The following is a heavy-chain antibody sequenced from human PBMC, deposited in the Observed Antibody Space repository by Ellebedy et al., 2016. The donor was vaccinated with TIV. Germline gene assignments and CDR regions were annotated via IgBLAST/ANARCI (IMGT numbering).Heavy chain of an antibody. Sequence: GESLKISCKGSGYGFPTYWISWVRQMPGQGLEWMGKIDPTDSYTNYSPSFQGHVTISVDRSIGTAYLQWGSLKASDTAMYYCARHRLRYFDWFESWGQGTLVTVSS. J-gene: IGHJ5*01. CDR1: GYGFPTYW. V-gene: IGHV5-10-1*01. CDR3: ARHRLRYFDWFES. D-gene: IGHD3-9*01. CDR2: IDPTDSYT.